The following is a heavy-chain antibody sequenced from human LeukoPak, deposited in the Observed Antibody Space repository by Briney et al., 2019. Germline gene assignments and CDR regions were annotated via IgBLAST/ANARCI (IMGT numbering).Heavy chain of an antibody. V-gene: IGHV3-21*01. CDR1: GFTFSSYS. D-gene: IGHD6-6*01. J-gene: IGHJ6*03. CDR2: ISSSSSYI. CDR3: AREVSGYYYCYYVDV. Sequence: GGSLRLSCAASGFTFSSYSMNWVRQAPGKGLEWVSSISSSSSYIYYADSVKGRFTISRDNAKNSLYLQMNSLRAEDTAVYYCAREVSGYYYCYYVDVWGKGTTVTVSS.